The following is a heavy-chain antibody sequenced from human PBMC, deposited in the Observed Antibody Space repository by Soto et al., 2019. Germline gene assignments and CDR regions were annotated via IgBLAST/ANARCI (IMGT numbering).Heavy chain of an antibody. J-gene: IGHJ4*02. V-gene: IGHV5-51*01. D-gene: IGHD3-22*01. Sequence: GESLKISCKGSGYSFTIYWIAWVRQMPGKGLEWMGIIYPADSDTKYSPSFQGQVTISADKSISTAYLQWSSLKASDTAMFYCARVSGNYYDSSVYPGIDYWGQGTLVTVST. CDR1: GYSFTIYW. CDR3: ARVSGNYYDSSVYPGIDY. CDR2: IYPADSDT.